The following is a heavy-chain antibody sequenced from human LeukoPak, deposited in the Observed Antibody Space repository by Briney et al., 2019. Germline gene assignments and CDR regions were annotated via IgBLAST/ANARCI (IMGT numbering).Heavy chain of an antibody. CDR3: AKDGDSYSSGWYHFDY. Sequence: SGGSLRLSCAASGFTFSSYATTWVRQSPGKGLEWVSTISGSGDRTYYADSVKGRFTISRDNSKNTLYLQMNSLRAEDTAVYYCAKDGDSYSSGWYHFDYWGQGTLVTVSS. CDR1: GFTFSSYA. CDR2: ISGSGDRT. V-gene: IGHV3-23*01. J-gene: IGHJ4*02. D-gene: IGHD6-19*01.